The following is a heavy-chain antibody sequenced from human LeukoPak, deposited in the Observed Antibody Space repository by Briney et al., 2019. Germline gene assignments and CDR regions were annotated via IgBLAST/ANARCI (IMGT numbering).Heavy chain of an antibody. CDR2: IYYSGST. CDR3: VRGSTLRHYQY. V-gene: IGHV4-59*08. J-gene: IGHJ4*02. Sequence: PSETLSLTCTVSGGSISGNYWSWIRQPPGKGLEWIGYIYYSGSTKSSPSLKSRVTISVDTSKNQFSLKLSSVTAAGTAVYYCVRGSTLRHYQYWGQGTLVTVSS. D-gene: IGHD3-16*01. CDR1: GGSISGNY.